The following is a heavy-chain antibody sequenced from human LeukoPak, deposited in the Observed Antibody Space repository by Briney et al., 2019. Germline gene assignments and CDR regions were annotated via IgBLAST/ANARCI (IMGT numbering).Heavy chain of an antibody. V-gene: IGHV4-34*01. D-gene: IGHD3-22*01. J-gene: IGHJ4*02. CDR1: GGSFSGYY. Sequence: KTSETLSLTCAVYGGSFSGYYWSWIRQPPGKGLEWIGEINHSGSTNYNPSLKSRVTMSVDTSKNQFSLKLSSVTAADTAVYYCARDGTGYYGSSGYYYFDYWGQGTLVTVSS. CDR3: ARDGTGYYGSSGYYYFDY. CDR2: INHSGST.